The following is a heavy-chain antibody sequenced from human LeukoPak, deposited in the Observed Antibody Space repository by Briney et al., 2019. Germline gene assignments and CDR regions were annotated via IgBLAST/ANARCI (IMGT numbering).Heavy chain of an antibody. Sequence: GGSLRLSCAASGFTFSSYGMHWVRQAPGKGLEWVAVISYDGSNKYYADSVKGRFTTSRDNSKNMLYLQMNSLRAEDTAVYYCAKATWGEIDYWGQGTLVTVSS. J-gene: IGHJ4*02. D-gene: IGHD3-16*01. V-gene: IGHV3-30*18. CDR1: GFTFSSYG. CDR3: AKATWGEIDY. CDR2: ISYDGSNK.